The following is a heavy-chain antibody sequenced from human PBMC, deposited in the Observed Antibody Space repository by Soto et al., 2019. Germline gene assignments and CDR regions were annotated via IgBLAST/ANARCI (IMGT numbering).Heavy chain of an antibody. CDR1: GDSVSSNDAT. Sequence: PSQTLSLTCAISGDSVSSNDATWDWIRQSPSRGLEWLGRAYYRSRWHTDYAVSVKSRITINPDPSNNQFSLRLNSVTAADTAVYYCARSSIKPQVFMYPFDYWSQGTLVTVSS. V-gene: IGHV6-1*01. J-gene: IGHJ4*02. D-gene: IGHD3-3*01. CDR3: ARSSIKPQVFMYPFDY. CDR2: AYYRSRWHT.